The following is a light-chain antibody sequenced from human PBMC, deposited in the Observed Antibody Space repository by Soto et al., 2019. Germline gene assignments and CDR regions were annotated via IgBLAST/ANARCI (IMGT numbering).Light chain of an antibody. CDR3: LQHNSYPWT. J-gene: IGKJ1*01. V-gene: IGKV1-5*03. CDR1: QSISIW. Sequence: DIQTTQSPSTLSASLGDRVTITCLASQSISIWLAWYQQKPGKAPKILIYKASSLESGVPSRFSGSGSGTEFTLTSSSLQPEDFATYYCLQHNSYPWTFGQGTKVDIK. CDR2: KAS.